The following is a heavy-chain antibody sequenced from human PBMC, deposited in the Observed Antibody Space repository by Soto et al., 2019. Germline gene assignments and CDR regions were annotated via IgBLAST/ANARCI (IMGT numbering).Heavy chain of an antibody. D-gene: IGHD3-22*01. CDR3: TPHNYHDSSGYHVHH. J-gene: IGHJ1*01. CDR2: IKSKTGGGTT. CDR1: GFIFTNAW. Sequence: GGSLRLSCAASGFIFTNAWMNWVRQAPGKGLEWVGRIKSKTGGGTTDYAAPVKGRFTISRDDSNNTLFLQMNSLKSEDTAVYYCTPHNYHDSSGYHVHHWGQGTLVTVSS. V-gene: IGHV3-15*07.